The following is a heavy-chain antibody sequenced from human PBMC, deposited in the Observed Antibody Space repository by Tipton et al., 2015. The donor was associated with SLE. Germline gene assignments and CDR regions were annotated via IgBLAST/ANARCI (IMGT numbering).Heavy chain of an antibody. D-gene: IGHD1-26*01. V-gene: IGHV3-30*04. CDR1: GFTFSSYA. Sequence: SLRLSCAASGFTFSSYALHWVRQAPGKGLEWVAFMSYDGSDEDYADSVKGRFTISRDNSKNTVFLQMNSLRGDDTAVYYCARGGRGWEAPDSWGQGTLVTVSS. CDR2: MSYDGSDE. J-gene: IGHJ4*02. CDR3: ARGGRGWEAPDS.